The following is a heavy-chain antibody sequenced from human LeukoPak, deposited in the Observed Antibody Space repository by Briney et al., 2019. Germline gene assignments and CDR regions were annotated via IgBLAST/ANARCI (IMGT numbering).Heavy chain of an antibody. V-gene: IGHV3-48*02. Sequence: GGSLRLSCAASGFTFSSYSMNWVRQAPGKGLEWVSHITASGTAMFYADSVKGRFTISRDNAKNSLYLQMNSLRDEDTAVYYCARDRDTAMGLWGQGTLVTVSS. J-gene: IGHJ4*02. CDR1: GFTFSSYS. CDR2: ITASGTAM. D-gene: IGHD5-18*01. CDR3: ARDRDTAMGL.